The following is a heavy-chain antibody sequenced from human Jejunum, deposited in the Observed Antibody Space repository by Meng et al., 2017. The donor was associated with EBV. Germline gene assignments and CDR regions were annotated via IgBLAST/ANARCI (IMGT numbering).Heavy chain of an antibody. CDR2: VIPIFAPA. J-gene: IGHJ4*02. D-gene: IGHD3-16*02. Sequence: VWLEPSGVEVKMPGASVTVSCHSSESPCSNYALSWVRQAPGQGLEWMGVVIPIFAPANYAQKFQCRVTITADKPTSTAYIELRSLSSDDTAVYYCARSFGGIVADYFDYWGQGTLVTVSS. CDR3: ARSFGGIVADYFDY. CDR1: ESPCSNYA. V-gene: IGHV1-69*06.